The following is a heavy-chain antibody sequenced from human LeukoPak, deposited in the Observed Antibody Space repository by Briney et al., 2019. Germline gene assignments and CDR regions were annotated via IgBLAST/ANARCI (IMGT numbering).Heavy chain of an antibody. CDR1: GGSISSYY. CDR2: IYYSGST. CDR3: AREGPRAVAGNHDAFDI. Sequence: SETLSLTCTVSGGSISSYYWSWIRQPPGKGLEWIGYIYYSGSTNYNPSLKSRVTISVDTSKNQFSLKLSSVTAADTAVYYCAREGPRAVAGNHDAFDIWGQGTMVTVSS. J-gene: IGHJ3*02. V-gene: IGHV4-59*01. D-gene: IGHD6-19*01.